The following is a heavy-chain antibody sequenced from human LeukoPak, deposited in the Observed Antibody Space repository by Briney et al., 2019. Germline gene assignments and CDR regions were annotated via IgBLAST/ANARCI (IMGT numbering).Heavy chain of an antibody. Sequence: SDTLSLTCTVSGGSISSGSYYWSWIRQPAGTGLEWLGRIYTSGSTNYNPSLKSRVTISVATSKNQFSLKLSSVTAADTAVYYCAREDGGCYDSSAYYPVYYYYYYMDVWGKGTTVTVSS. CDR3: AREDGGCYDSSAYYPVYYYYYYMDV. CDR2: IYTSGST. D-gene: IGHD3-22*01. J-gene: IGHJ6*03. CDR1: GGSISSGSYY. V-gene: IGHV4-61*02.